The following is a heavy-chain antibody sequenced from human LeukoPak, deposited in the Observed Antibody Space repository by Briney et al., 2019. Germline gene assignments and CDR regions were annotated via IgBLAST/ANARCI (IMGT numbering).Heavy chain of an antibody. V-gene: IGHV3-21*01. D-gene: IGHD2-15*01. CDR2: ISSSSSYI. Sequence: GGSLRLSCAASGFTFSGYSMNWVRQAPGKGLEWVSSISSSSSYIYYADSVKGRFTISRDNAKNSLYLQMNSLRVEDTAVYYCARDSQAYCSGGSCSMFDYWGQGSLVTVSS. CDR1: GFTFSGYS. J-gene: IGHJ4*02. CDR3: ARDSQAYCSGGSCSMFDY.